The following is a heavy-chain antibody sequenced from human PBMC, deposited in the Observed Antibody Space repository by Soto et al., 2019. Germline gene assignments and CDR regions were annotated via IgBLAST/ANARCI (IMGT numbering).Heavy chain of an antibody. Sequence: HPGGSLRLSCAVSGITVSSIYMTWVRQAPGKGLEWVSVIYIEGTTYYADSVKGRFTISRYNSKKTVFLQMNSLRADDTGVYYCSRLPTLVVPAALILDTWGQGTRVTVSS. CDR2: IYIEGTT. CDR3: SRLPTLVVPAALILDT. D-gene: IGHD2-2*01. V-gene: IGHV3-53*01. J-gene: IGHJ5*02. CDR1: GITVSSIY.